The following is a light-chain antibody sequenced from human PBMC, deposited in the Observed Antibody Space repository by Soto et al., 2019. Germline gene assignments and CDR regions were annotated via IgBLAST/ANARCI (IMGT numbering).Light chain of an antibody. J-gene: IGKJ1*01. CDR3: QQYGSSPGGA. Sequence: EIVLTQSPGTLSLSPGERATLSCRASQSVSSSYLAWYQQKPGQAPRLLIYGASSRATGIPDRFSGSGSGTDFTLTFSRLEPEDFAVYYWQQYGSSPGGAFGQGTKVDIK. CDR1: QSVSSSY. CDR2: GAS. V-gene: IGKV3-20*01.